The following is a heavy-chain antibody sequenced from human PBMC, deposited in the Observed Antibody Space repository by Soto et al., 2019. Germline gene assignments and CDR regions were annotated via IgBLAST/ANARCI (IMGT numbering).Heavy chain of an antibody. V-gene: IGHV4-4*02. Sequence: AGTLSLPCAVSGCYLGNRSCWSLVRQSPGKGLEWIGEVYHSGSANYNPSLKDRVTMSVDKSKNHFSLNLTSVTAADTAIYYCTRGDAPTVTTINFFDPWGQELLVTVSA. J-gene: IGHJ5*02. CDR2: VYHSGSA. CDR3: TRGDAPTVTTINFFDP. D-gene: IGHD4-17*01. CDR1: GCYLGNRSC.